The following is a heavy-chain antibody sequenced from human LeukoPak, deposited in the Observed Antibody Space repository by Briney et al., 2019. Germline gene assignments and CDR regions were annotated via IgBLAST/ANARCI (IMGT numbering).Heavy chain of an antibody. CDR3: AREDATGYFDY. J-gene: IGHJ4*02. CDR1: GFTFSDYY. Sequence: GGSLRPSCAASGFTFSDYYMSWVRQAPGKWLEWVSYISGGSGYTNYADSVKGRFTISRDNAKSSLYLQMNSLRAEDTAVYYCAREDATGYFDYWGQGTLVTVSS. D-gene: IGHD2-15*01. V-gene: IGHV3-11*05. CDR2: ISGGSGYT.